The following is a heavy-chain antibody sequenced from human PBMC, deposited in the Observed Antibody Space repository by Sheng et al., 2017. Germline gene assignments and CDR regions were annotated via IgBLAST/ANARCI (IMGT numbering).Heavy chain of an antibody. J-gene: IGHJ5*02. CDR2: IIPILGIA. V-gene: IGHV1-69*02. CDR3: ARADCSSTSCYRDWFDP. D-gene: IGHD2-2*01. CDR1: GGTFSSYT. Sequence: QVQLVQSGAEVKKPGSSVKVSCKASGGTFSSYTISWVRQAPGQGLEWMGRIIPILGIANYAQKFQGRVTITADKSTSTAYMELSSLRSEDTAVYYCARADCSSTSCYRDWFDPLGPREPVVTVSS.